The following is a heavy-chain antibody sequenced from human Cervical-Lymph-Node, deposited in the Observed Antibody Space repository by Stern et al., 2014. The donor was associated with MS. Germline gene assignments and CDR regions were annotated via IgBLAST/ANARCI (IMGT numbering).Heavy chain of an antibody. CDR1: GGSISSGGYY. CDR2: IYYRGRT. V-gene: IGHV4-31*03. J-gene: IGHJ2*01. D-gene: IGHD6-13*01. CDR3: ARVHADSSSWYWWYFDL. Sequence: VQLVESGPGLVKPSQTLSLTCTVSGGSISSGGYYWSWIRQHPGNGLEWIGYIYYRGRTYYNTSLKSRVTISVDTSKNQFSLKLSSVTAADTAVYYCARVHADSSSWYWWYFDLWGRGTLVTVSS.